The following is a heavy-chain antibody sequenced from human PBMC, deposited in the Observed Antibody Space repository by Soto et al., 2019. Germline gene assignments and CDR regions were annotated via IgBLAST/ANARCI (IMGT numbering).Heavy chain of an antibody. Sequence: SETLSLTCTVSGCSISSDDYYWSWIRQPPGKGLEWIGYIYYSGSTYYSPSLKSRVTISVDTSKNQFSLNLDSVTAADTAVYYCARAPTAAAGQGWFHPWAREPWSPSPQ. V-gene: IGHV4-30-4*01. CDR3: ARAPTAAAGQGWFHP. CDR2: IYYSGST. J-gene: IGHJ5*02. D-gene: IGHD6-13*01. CDR1: GCSISSDDYY.